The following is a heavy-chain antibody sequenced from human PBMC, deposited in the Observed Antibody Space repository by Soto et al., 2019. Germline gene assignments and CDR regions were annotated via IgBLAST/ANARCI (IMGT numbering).Heavy chain of an antibody. Sequence: SVKVSCKASGYTFTSYDINWVRQATGQGLEWMGWMNPNSGNTGYAQKFQGRVTMTRNTSISTAYMELSSLRSEDTAVYYCARMYYDILTGPYRDYYYYYMDVWGKGTTVTVSS. CDR3: ARMYYDILTGPYRDYYYYYMDV. CDR2: MNPNSGNT. J-gene: IGHJ6*03. V-gene: IGHV1-8*01. D-gene: IGHD3-9*01. CDR1: GYTFTSYD.